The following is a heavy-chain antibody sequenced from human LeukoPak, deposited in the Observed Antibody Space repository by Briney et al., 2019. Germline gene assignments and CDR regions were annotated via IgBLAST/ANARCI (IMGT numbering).Heavy chain of an antibody. Sequence: SETLSLTCTVSYGSISSYYWSWIRQPPGKGLEWIGNIYYSESSNYNPSLKTRVTISAATSKNQFSLKLSSVTAADTAVYFCARTNYGGNSIYYYYMDVWGKGTTVTVSS. J-gene: IGHJ6*03. CDR1: YGSISSYY. CDR2: IYYSESS. CDR3: ARTNYGGNSIYYYYMDV. D-gene: IGHD4-23*01. V-gene: IGHV4-59*01.